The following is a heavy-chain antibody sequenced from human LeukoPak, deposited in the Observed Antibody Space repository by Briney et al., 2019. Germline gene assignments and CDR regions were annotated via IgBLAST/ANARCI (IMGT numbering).Heavy chain of an antibody. D-gene: IGHD3-22*01. J-gene: IGHJ4*02. CDR2: INSAGSRT. CDR3: GSLTVVARDH. Sequence: PGGSLRLSCAASGFSFSTHWMHWVRQAPGKGLVCVAQINSAGSRTSYADSVKGRFTISRDNAKNTLYLEMISLRAEDTAVYYCGSLTVVARDHWGQGTLVTVSS. V-gene: IGHV3-74*01. CDR1: GFSFSTHW.